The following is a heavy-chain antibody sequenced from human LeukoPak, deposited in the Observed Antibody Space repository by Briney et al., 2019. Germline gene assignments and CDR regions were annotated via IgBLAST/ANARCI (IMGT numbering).Heavy chain of an antibody. CDR2: IFSST. D-gene: IGHD4/OR15-4a*01. V-gene: IGHV3-53*01. J-gene: IGHJ4*02. CDR1: GFTVSSNS. Sequence: GGSLRLSCTVSGFTVSSNSMSWVRQAPGKGLEWVSFIFSSTHYSDSVKGRFTISRDNSKNTLYLQMNSLRAEDTAVYYCARRAGAYSHPYDYWGQGTLVTVSS. CDR3: ARRAGAYSHPYDY.